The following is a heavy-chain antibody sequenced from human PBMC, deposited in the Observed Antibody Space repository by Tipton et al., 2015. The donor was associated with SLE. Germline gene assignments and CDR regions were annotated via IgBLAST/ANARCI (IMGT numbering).Heavy chain of an antibody. V-gene: IGHV3-49*04. CDR2: IRSKDYGGTP. CDR3: TRMTCSGGTCPDEF. CDR1: GFTFSSYW. J-gene: IGHJ4*02. Sequence: SLRLSCAASGFTFSSYWMSWVRQAPGKGLEWVGFIRSKDYGGTPEYAASVRGRFTISRDDFKSIAYLQMNGLKTEDTAVYYCTRMTCSGGTCPDEFWGQGTLVTVSS. D-gene: IGHD2-15*01.